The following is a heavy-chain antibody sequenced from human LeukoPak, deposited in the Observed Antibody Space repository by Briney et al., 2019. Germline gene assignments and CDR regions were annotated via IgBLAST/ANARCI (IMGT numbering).Heavy chain of an antibody. CDR2: IYYSGST. D-gene: IGHD3-22*01. CDR1: GGSISSSSYY. CDR3: ARRDSSGYYHFFDY. Sequence: PSETLSLTCTVSGGSISSSSYYWGWIRQPPGKGLEWIGSIYYSGSTYYNPSLKGRVAISVDTSKNQFSLKLSSVTAADTAVYYCARRDSSGYYHFFDYWGQGTLVTVSS. V-gene: IGHV4-39*01. J-gene: IGHJ4*02.